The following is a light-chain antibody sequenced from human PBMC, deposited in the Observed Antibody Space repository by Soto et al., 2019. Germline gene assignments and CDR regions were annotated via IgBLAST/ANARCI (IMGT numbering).Light chain of an antibody. V-gene: IGKV3-11*01. CDR1: QSVSSSY. CDR3: QQRYNWPRT. Sequence: EIVLTQSPGTLSLSPGARATLSCRASQSVSSSYLAWYQQKPGQAPRLLIYDASNRATGIPARFSGSGSGTDFTLTISSLEPEEFAVYYCQQRYNWPRTVGQGTKVDIK. J-gene: IGKJ1*01. CDR2: DAS.